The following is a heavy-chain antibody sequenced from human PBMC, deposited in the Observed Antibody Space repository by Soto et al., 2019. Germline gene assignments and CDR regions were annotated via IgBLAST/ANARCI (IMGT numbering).Heavy chain of an antibody. Sequence: SETLSLTCTVSGGSISSYYLSWIRQPPGKGLEWIGYIYYSGSTNYNPSLKSRVTIPVDTSKNQFSLKLSSVTAADTAVYYCARSVTRTDFDYWGQGTLVTV. CDR2: IYYSGST. D-gene: IGHD4-17*01. J-gene: IGHJ4*02. CDR1: GGSISSYY. V-gene: IGHV4-59*01. CDR3: ARSVTRTDFDY.